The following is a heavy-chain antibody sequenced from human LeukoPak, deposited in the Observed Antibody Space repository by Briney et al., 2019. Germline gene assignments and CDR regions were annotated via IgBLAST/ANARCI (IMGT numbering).Heavy chain of an antibody. Sequence: GGSLRLSCAASGFTFSSTYMSWVRQAPGKGLEWVSDIYSGGSTYFADSVKGRFTLSRDNPQNTVYLQMNSLRVEDTAVYYCAREGADGGFDYWGQGTLVTVSS. CDR3: AREGADGGFDY. CDR1: GFTFSSTY. D-gene: IGHD3-16*01. CDR2: IYSGGST. J-gene: IGHJ4*02. V-gene: IGHV3-53*01.